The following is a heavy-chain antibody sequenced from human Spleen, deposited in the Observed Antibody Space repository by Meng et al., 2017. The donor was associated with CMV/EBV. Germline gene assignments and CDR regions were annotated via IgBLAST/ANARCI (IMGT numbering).Heavy chain of an antibody. CDR2: ISGSGVST. D-gene: IGHD3-22*01. CDR1: GFTFSSYA. J-gene: IGHJ4*02. V-gene: IGHV3-23*01. CDR3: AIEHYYDRSGYSHNFDY. Sequence: GESLKISCAASGFTFSSYAMTWVRQAPGKGLEWVSSISGSGVSTDYADSVKDRFTISRDNSKNTLYLQMNSLRAEDTAVFYCAIEHYYDRSGYSHNFDYWGRGTLVTVSS.